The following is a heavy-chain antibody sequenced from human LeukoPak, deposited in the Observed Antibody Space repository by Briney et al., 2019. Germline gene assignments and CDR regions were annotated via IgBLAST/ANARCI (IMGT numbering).Heavy chain of an antibody. J-gene: IGHJ4*02. CDR3: GKDLHGGYSSDY. V-gene: IGHV3-30*02. CDR2: IGYEGVHK. Sequence: GGSLRLSCAASGFTFNNFGMHWVRQAPGKGLEWVSFIGYEGVHKYYADSVKGRFTISKDNSKATLYLQMNSLRPEDTAVYYCGKDLHGGYSSDYWGQGTLVTVFS. CDR1: GFTFNNFG. D-gene: IGHD4-23*01.